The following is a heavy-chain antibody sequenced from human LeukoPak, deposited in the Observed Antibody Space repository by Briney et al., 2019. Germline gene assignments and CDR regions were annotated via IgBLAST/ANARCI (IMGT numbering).Heavy chain of an antibody. Sequence: GGSLRLSCAASGFTFSSYVMSWVRQAPGKGLEWVSVISASGGSTYYADSVKGRFTISRDNSKNTLYLQMNSLRAEDTAVYYCAKATAANDYWGQGTLVTVSS. D-gene: IGHD2-2*01. J-gene: IGHJ4*02. V-gene: IGHV3-23*01. CDR2: ISASGGST. CDR3: AKATAANDY. CDR1: GFTFSSYV.